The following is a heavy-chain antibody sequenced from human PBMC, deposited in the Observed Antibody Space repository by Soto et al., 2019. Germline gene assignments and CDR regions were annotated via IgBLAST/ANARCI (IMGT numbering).Heavy chain of an antibody. CDR2: IIPIFGTA. V-gene: IGHV1-69*13. Sequence: SAKASCKASGGTFSSYAISWVRPAPGQGLEWMGGIIPIFGTADYAQTLQVRVTITADESTSTAYMELSSLRSEDTAVYYCASHSDSSAYYYRGLDYWGQ. D-gene: IGHD3-22*01. CDR3: ASHSDSSAYYYRGLDY. J-gene: IGHJ4*01. CDR1: GGTFSSYA.